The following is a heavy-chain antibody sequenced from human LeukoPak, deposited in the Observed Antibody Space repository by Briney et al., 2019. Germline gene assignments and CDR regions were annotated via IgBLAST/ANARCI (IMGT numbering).Heavy chain of an antibody. Sequence: PGWSLRLSCAASGFTFSSYAMHWVRQAPGKGLEWVAVISHDGSNKYYADSVKGRFTISRDNSKNTLYLQMNSLRAEDTAVYYCASEMATIPHWGQGTLVTVSS. CDR1: GFTFSSYA. J-gene: IGHJ1*01. D-gene: IGHD5-24*01. CDR2: ISHDGSNK. V-gene: IGHV3-30-3*01. CDR3: ASEMATIPH.